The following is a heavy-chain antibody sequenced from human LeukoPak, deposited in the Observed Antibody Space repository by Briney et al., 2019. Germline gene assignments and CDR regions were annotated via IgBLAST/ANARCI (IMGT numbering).Heavy chain of an antibody. CDR3: ARDPVLYYDILTGYYKGVDY. CDR1: GYTFTRYG. D-gene: IGHD3-9*01. CDR2: ISAYNGNT. J-gene: IGHJ4*02. V-gene: IGHV1-18*01. Sequence: ASVKVSCKASGYTFTRYGISWVRQAPGQGLEWMGWISAYNGNTNYAQKLQGRVTMTTDTSTSTAYMELRSLRSDDTAVYYCARDPVLYYDILTGYYKGVDYWGQGTLVTVSS.